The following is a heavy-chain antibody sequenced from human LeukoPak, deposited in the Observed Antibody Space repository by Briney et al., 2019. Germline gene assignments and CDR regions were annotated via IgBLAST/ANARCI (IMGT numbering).Heavy chain of an antibody. V-gene: IGHV3-30*18. J-gene: IGHJ5*02. CDR1: VFTFSSYG. CDR2: ISYDGSNK. CDR3: AKWQFGEYPGWFDP. D-gene: IGHD3-10*01. Sequence: GGSLRLYCAASVFTFSSYGMHWVRQAPGKGLEWVAVISYDGSNKYYADSVKGRFTISRDNSKNTLYLQMNSLRAEDTAVYYCAKWQFGEYPGWFDPWGQGTLVTVSS.